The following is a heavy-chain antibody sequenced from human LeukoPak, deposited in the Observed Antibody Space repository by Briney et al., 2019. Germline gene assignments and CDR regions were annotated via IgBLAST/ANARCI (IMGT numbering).Heavy chain of an antibody. CDR2: IYYSGST. CDR1: GGSISSYY. J-gene: IGHJ4*02. D-gene: IGHD2-15*01. Sequence: SETLSLTCTVYGGSISSYYWSWIRQPPGKGLEWIGYIYYSGSTNYNPSLKSRVTISVDTSKNQFSLKLSSVTAADTAVYYCARLEGGIAVVVADWGQGTLVTVSS. CDR3: ARLEGGIAVVVAD. V-gene: IGHV4-59*08.